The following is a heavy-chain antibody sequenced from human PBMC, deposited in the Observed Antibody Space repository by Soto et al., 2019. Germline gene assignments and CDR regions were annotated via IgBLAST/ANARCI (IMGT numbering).Heavy chain of an antibody. CDR1: GYTFTSND. CDR3: ARVKRGYYDFWSGYPYYFDY. D-gene: IGHD3-3*01. V-gene: IGHV1-8*01. J-gene: IGHJ4*02. CDR2: MNPNSGNT. Sequence: QVQLVQSGAEVKKPGASVKVSCKASGYTFTSNDINWVRQATGQGLEWMGWMNPNSGNTGYAQKCQGRVTMTRNTSTSTAYMELSSLRSEDTAVYYCARVKRGYYDFWSGYPYYFDYWGQGTLVTVSS.